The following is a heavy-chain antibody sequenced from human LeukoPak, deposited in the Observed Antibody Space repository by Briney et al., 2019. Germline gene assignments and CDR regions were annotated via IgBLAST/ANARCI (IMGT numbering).Heavy chain of an antibody. CDR3: ARESGSYLWRSWLNP. Sequence: SETLSLTCTASGGSISSSIYYWGWIRQPPGKGLEWIGSIHYSGSTYYNPSLKSRVTISVDTSKNQFSLKLNSVTAADTAVYYCARESGSYLWRSWLNPWGQGTLVTVSS. V-gene: IGHV4-39*07. J-gene: IGHJ5*02. D-gene: IGHD3-16*01. CDR1: GGSISSSIYY. CDR2: IHYSGST.